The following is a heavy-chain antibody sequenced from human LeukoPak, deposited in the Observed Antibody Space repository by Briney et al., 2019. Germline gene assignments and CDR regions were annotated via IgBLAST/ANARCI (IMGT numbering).Heavy chain of an antibody. CDR2: ISWDGGST. D-gene: IGHD3-22*01. Sequence: GGSLRLSCAASGFTFYDYAMHWVRQAPGKGLEWVSLISWDGGSTYYADSVKGRFTISRDNSKNSLYLQMNSLRAEDTALYYCARDLSGYYLGALDYWGQGTLVTVSS. V-gene: IGHV3-43D*03. CDR1: GFTFYDYA. J-gene: IGHJ4*02. CDR3: ARDLSGYYLGALDY.